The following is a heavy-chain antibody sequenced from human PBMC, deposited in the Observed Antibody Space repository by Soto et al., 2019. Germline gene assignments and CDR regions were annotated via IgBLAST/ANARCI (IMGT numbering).Heavy chain of an antibody. J-gene: IGHJ4*02. D-gene: IGHD2-15*01. CDR3: AASGGGHRDFDY. CDR1: GFTFSDHY. V-gene: IGHV3-72*01. Sequence: EVQLVESGGGLVQPGGSLRLSCAASGFTFSDHYMDWVRQAPGKGLEWVGRTRNKANSYTTEYAASVEGRFTISRDDSKNSLYLQMNGLKTADTAVYYSAASGGGHRDFDYWGQGTLVTVSS. CDR2: TRNKANSYTT.